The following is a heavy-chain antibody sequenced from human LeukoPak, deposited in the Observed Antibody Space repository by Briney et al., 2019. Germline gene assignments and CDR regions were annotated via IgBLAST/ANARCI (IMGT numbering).Heavy chain of an antibody. CDR1: GGSISSYY. CDR3: ASAYYDFWSADITGGAFDI. CDR2: IYTSGST. D-gene: IGHD3-3*01. Sequence: PSETLSLTCTVSGGSISSYYWSWIRQPPGKGLEWIGYIYTSGSTNYNPSLKSRVTISVDTSKNQFSLKLSSVTAADTAVYYCASAYYDFWSADITGGAFDIWGQGTMVTVSS. J-gene: IGHJ3*02. V-gene: IGHV4-4*09.